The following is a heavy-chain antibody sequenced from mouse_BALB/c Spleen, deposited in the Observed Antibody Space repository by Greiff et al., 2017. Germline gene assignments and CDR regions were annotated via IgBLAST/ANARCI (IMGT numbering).Heavy chain of an antibody. D-gene: IGHD4-1*01. CDR2: ISYSGST. Sequence: EVKLQESGPGLVKPSQSLSLTCTVTGYSITSDYAWNWIRQFPGNKLEWMGYISYSGSTSYNPSLKSRISITRDTSKNQFFLQLNSVTTEDTATYDCARLTGTYFDYWGQGTTLTDSS. J-gene: IGHJ2*01. V-gene: IGHV3-2*02. CDR1: GYSITSDYA. CDR3: ARLTGTYFDY.